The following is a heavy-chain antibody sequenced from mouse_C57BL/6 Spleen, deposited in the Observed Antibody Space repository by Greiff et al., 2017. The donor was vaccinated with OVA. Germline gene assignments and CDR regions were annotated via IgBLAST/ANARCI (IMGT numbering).Heavy chain of an antibody. V-gene: IGHV1-80*01. D-gene: IGHD3-2*02. Sequence: QVQLQQSGAELVKPGASVKISCKASGYAFSSYWMNWVKQRPGKGLEWIGQIYPGDGDTNYNGKFKGKATLTADKSSSTAYMQLSSLTSEDSAVYFCARSGSSGYVDYYAMDYWGQGTSVTVSS. CDR3: ARSGSSGYVDYYAMDY. J-gene: IGHJ4*01. CDR2: IYPGDGDT. CDR1: GYAFSSYW.